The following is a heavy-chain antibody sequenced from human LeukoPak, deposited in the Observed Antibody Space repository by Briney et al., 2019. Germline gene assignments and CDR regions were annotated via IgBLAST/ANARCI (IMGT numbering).Heavy chain of an antibody. CDR2: ISYDGSNK. J-gene: IGHJ4*02. V-gene: IGHV3-30-3*01. CDR1: GFTFSSYA. Sequence: GGSLRLSCAAAGFTFSSYAMHWVRQAPGKGLEWVAVISYDGSNKYYADSVKGRFTISRDNSKNTLYLQMNSLRAEDTAVYYCARGRYYYDSSGYYRGYYFDYWGQGTLVTVSS. D-gene: IGHD3-22*01. CDR3: ARGRYYYDSSGYYRGYYFDY.